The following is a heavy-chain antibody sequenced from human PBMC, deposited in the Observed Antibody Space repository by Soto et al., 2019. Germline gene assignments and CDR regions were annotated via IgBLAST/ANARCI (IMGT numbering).Heavy chain of an antibody. J-gene: IGHJ4*02. CDR3: ALIPMVRGVQYFDY. D-gene: IGHD3-10*01. Sequence: SETLSLTCTVSGGSISSYYWSWIRQPPGKGLEWIGYIYYSGSTNYNPSLKSRVTISVDTSKNQFSLKLSSVTAADTAVYYCALIPMVRGVQYFDYWGQGTLVTVSS. CDR2: IYYSGST. CDR1: GGSISSYY. V-gene: IGHV4-59*01.